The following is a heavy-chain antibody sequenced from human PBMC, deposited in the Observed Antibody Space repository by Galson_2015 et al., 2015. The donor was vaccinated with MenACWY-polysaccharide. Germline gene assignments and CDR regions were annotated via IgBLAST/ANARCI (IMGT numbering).Heavy chain of an antibody. Sequence: ATGQRLEWMGWMNPNSGNTGYAQTFQGRVTMTRNTSISTAYMELSSLTSEDTAVYYCARGRRDTAVAAPAAVLLDYWGQGILVTVSS. V-gene: IGHV1-8*01. CDR3: ARGRRDTAVAAPAAVLLDY. D-gene: IGHD6-19*01. J-gene: IGHJ4*02. CDR2: MNPNSGNT.